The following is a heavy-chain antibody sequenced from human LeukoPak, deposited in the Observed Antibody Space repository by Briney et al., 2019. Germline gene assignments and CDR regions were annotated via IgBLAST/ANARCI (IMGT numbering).Heavy chain of an antibody. J-gene: IGHJ4*02. CDR2: ISTYNGNT. Sequence: GAPVKVSCKASGYTFTSYVISWVRQAPGQGLEWMGWISTYNGNTNYTQKLQGRVTMTTDTSTNTAYMELRSLRSDDTAVYYCAREDYGSFDYWGQGTLVTVSS. D-gene: IGHD4/OR15-4a*01. CDR3: AREDYGSFDY. V-gene: IGHV1-18*01. CDR1: GYTFTSYV.